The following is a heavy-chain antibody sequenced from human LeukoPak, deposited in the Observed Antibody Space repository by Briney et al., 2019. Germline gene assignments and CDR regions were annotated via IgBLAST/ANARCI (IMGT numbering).Heavy chain of an antibody. Sequence: GGSLRPSRAASGFTFTYYAMNWVRQAPGKGLEWVSPISGNGHSTYYADSVKGRFTISRDNSKNTLYLQINRLSAEDTAVYYCAKPIHYYDLSGYSDWGQGTLVTVSS. CDR3: AKPIHYYDLSGYSD. J-gene: IGHJ4*02. CDR1: GFTFTYYA. D-gene: IGHD3-22*01. CDR2: ISGNGHST. V-gene: IGHV3-23*01.